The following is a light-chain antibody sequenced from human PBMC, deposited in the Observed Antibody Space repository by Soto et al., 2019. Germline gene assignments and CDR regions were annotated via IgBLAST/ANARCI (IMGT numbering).Light chain of an antibody. Sequence: DIQMTQSPSSLSSSVGDLVTITCRASQSISSYLNWYQQKPGKAPKLLIYAASSLQSGVPSRFSGSGSGTDFTLTISSLQPEDFATYYCQQSYSTLITFGQGTRLEIK. J-gene: IGKJ5*01. CDR1: QSISSY. CDR3: QQSYSTLIT. CDR2: AAS. V-gene: IGKV1-39*01.